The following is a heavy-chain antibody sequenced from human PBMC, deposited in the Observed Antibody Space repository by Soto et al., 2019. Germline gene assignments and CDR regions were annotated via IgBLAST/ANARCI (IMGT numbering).Heavy chain of an antibody. D-gene: IGHD5-12*01. Sequence: SVKVSCKASGGTFSSYAISWVREAPGQGLEWMGGIIPIFGTANYAQKFQGRVTITADESTSTAYMELSSLRSEDTAVYYCACAPEMATTHFDYWGQGTLVTVSS. J-gene: IGHJ4*02. CDR1: GGTFSSYA. CDR2: IIPIFGTA. V-gene: IGHV1-69*13. CDR3: ACAPEMATTHFDY.